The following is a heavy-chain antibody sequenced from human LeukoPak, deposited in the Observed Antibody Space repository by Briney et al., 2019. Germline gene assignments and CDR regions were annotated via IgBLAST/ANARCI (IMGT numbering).Heavy chain of an antibody. CDR2: IYYSGST. Sequence: SETLSLTCTVSGGSISPYYWSWIRQPPGKGLEWIGYIYYSGSTNYDPSLKSRVTISLDTSKNQFSLKLSSVTAADTAVYYCARSTWLLDKWGQGTLVTVSS. V-gene: IGHV4-59*01. J-gene: IGHJ4*02. CDR1: GGSISPYY. D-gene: IGHD3-22*01. CDR3: ARSTWLLDK.